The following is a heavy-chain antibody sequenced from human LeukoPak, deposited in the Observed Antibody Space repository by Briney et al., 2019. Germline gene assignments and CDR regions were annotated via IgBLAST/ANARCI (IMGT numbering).Heavy chain of an antibody. CDR2: TNPSGGST. D-gene: IGHD6-13*01. V-gene: IGHV1-46*01. Sequence: ASVKVSCKASGYTFTSYYMHWVRQAPGQGLEWMGITNPSGGSTSYAQKFQGRVTMTRDTSTSTVYMELSSLRSEDTAVYYCTRASLRSSWYHWFDPWGQGTLVTVSS. J-gene: IGHJ5*02. CDR1: GYTFTSYY. CDR3: TRASLRSSWYHWFDP.